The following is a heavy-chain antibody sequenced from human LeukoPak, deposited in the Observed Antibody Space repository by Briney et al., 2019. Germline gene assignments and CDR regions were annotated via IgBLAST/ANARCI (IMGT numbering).Heavy chain of an antibody. CDR1: GFTFSSYS. V-gene: IGHV3-23*01. CDR3: AKSPLRSCTGAICYPFDY. J-gene: IGHJ4*02. D-gene: IGHD2-15*01. Sequence: GGSLRLSCAASGFTFSSYSMNWVRQAPGKGLEWVAATTGSTSDTYHTDSVKGRFAISRDNSKNTLYLQMFSLRAEDTAIYYCAKSPLRSCTGAICYPFDYWGQGTLVTVSS. CDR2: TTGSTSDT.